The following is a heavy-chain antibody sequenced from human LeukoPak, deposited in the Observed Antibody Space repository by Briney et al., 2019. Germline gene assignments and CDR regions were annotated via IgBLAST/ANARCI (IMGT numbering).Heavy chain of an antibody. V-gene: IGHV1-69*01. Sequence: GSSVKVSCKASGGTFSTYAISWVRQAPGQGLEWMGGIIPIFGTANYAQKFQGRVTITADESTSTAYMERSSLRSEDTAVYYCAREKLWYSYYFDYWGQGTLVTVSS. D-gene: IGHD2-21*01. CDR3: AREKLWYSYYFDY. J-gene: IGHJ4*02. CDR1: GGTFSTYA. CDR2: IIPIFGTA.